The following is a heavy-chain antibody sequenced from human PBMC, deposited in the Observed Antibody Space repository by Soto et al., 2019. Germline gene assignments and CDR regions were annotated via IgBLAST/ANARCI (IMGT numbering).Heavy chain of an antibody. J-gene: IGHJ5*02. CDR1: GYTFTSYG. D-gene: IGHD6-13*01. V-gene: IGHV1-18*03. Sequence: QVQLVQSGAEVKKPGATVKVSCKASGYTFTSYGISWVRQAPGQGLEWMGWRSAYNGNTNYAQKLQGRVTMTTDTSTITAYMELRSLRSDDMAVYYCASDMGQQLGLNWCDPWGQGTLVTVSS. CDR3: ASDMGQQLGLNWCDP. CDR2: RSAYNGNT.